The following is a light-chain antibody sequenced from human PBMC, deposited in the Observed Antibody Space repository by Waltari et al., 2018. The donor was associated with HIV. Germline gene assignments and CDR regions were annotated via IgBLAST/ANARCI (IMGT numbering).Light chain of an antibody. CDR2: GAS. V-gene: IGKV3-15*01. CDR1: QSVSTN. J-gene: IGKJ2*01. CDR3: QQYNIWPPDA. Sequence: EIVLTQSPATLSLFPGERATLSCRASQSVSTNLAWYQQKSGQAPRPLIYGASTRASGIPTRFSGSGSGTEFTLTISSLQSEDFAVYYCQQYNIWPPDAFGQGTKLEIK.